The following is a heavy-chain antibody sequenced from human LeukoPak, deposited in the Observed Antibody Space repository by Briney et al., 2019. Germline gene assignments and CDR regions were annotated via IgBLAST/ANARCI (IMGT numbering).Heavy chain of an antibody. Sequence: GGSLRLSCAASGFTFSSYAMSWVRQAPGKGLEWVSTISGSGGGAYYADSVKGRLAISRDNSKNTLYLQMNSLRAEDTAVYYCAKPARTDYADYWGQGTLVTVSS. CDR2: ISGSGGGA. V-gene: IGHV3-23*01. CDR3: AKPARTDYADY. CDR1: GFTFSSYA. D-gene: IGHD1-14*01. J-gene: IGHJ4*02.